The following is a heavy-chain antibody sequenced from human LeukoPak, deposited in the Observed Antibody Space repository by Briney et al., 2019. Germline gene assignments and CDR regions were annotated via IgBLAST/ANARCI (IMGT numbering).Heavy chain of an antibody. D-gene: IGHD3-10*01. V-gene: IGHV3-23*01. J-gene: IGHJ4*02. Sequence: PGGSLRLSCAASGFTFSSYGMSWVRQAPGKVLECISGFSGSGGSTYYADSVKGRFTISRDNSKNTLYLQMNSLRAEDTAVYYCARDTYGDGSGSEDDYWGQGTLVTVSS. CDR3: ARDTYGDGSGSEDDY. CDR1: GFTFSSYG. CDR2: FSGSGGST.